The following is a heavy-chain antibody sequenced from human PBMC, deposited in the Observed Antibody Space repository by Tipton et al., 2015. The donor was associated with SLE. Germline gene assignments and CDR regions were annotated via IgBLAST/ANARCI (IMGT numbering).Heavy chain of an antibody. J-gene: IGHJ3*02. CDR1: GGSISSYY. V-gene: IGHV4-4*08. D-gene: IGHD3-10*01. Sequence: TLSLTCTVSGGSISSYYWSWIRQPPGKGLEWIGYIYTSGSTNYNPSLKSRVTISVDTSKNQFSLKLSSVTAADTAVYYCARGLLWGAFDIWGQGTMVTVSS. CDR3: ARGLLWGAFDI. CDR2: IYTSGST.